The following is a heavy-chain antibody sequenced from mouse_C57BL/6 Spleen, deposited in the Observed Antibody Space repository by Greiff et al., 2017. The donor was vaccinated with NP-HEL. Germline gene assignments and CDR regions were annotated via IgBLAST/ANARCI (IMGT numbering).Heavy chain of an antibody. J-gene: IGHJ3*01. CDR3: AGHYGQTWFAY. CDR1: GYTFTSYW. D-gene: IGHD1-2*01. Sequence: QVQLQQSGAELVMPGASVKLSCKASGYTFTSYWMHWVKQRPGQGLEWIGEIDPSDSYTNYNQKFKGKSTLTVDKSSSTAYMQLSSLTSEDSAVYYCAGHYGQTWFAYWGQGTLVTVSA. V-gene: IGHV1-69*01. CDR2: IDPSDSYT.